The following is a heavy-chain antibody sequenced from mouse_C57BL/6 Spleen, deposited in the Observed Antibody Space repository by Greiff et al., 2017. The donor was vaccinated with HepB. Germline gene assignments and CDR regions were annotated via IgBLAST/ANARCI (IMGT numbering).Heavy chain of an antibody. D-gene: IGHD1-1*01. Sequence: EVMLVESGGDLVKPGGSLKLSCAASGFTFSSYGMSWVRQTPDKRLEWVATISSGGSYTYYPDSVKGRFTISRDNAKNTLYLQMSSLKSEDTAMYYCARQGYYGSRDYFDYGGQGTTLTVSS. CDR1: GFTFSSYG. V-gene: IGHV5-6*02. CDR2: ISSGGSYT. J-gene: IGHJ2*01. CDR3: ARQGYYGSRDYFDY.